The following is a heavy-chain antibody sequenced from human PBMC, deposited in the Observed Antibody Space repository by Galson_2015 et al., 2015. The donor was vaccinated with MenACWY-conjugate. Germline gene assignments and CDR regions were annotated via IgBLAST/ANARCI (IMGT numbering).Heavy chain of an antibody. CDR1: GASISSHH. Sequence: ETLSLTCTVSGASISSHHWSWFRQPPGKGLEWIAYIRDTGSLKDNPSLKSRVSMSADKSNNQFSLRLMSVTAADTAVYYCARLPTWGSSYGYFDYWGQGILVAVSS. D-gene: IGHD5-18*01. CDR2: IRDTGSL. CDR3: ARLPTWGSSYGYFDY. V-gene: IGHV4-59*08. J-gene: IGHJ4*02.